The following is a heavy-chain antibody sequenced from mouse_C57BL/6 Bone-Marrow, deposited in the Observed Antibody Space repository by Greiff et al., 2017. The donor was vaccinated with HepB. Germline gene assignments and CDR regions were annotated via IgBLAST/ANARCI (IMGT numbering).Heavy chain of an antibody. Sequence: DVKLVESGGGLVQPGGSLSLSCAASGFTFTDYYMSWVRQPPGKALEWLGFIRNKANGYTTEYSASVKGRFTISRDNSQSTLYLQMNALRAEDSATYYCAGGWYFDVWGTGTTVTVSS. CDR3: AGGWYFDV. V-gene: IGHV7-3*01. CDR1: GFTFTDYY. CDR2: IRNKANGYTT. J-gene: IGHJ1*03.